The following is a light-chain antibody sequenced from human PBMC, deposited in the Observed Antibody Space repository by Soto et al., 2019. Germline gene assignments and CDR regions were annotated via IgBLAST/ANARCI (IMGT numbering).Light chain of an antibody. Sequence: DIVMTQSPDSLAVSLGERATINCKSSQSVLYSSNNKNYLAWYQQKPGQPPKALIYWASTRESGVPDRFSGSGSGTDFTLTISSLQAEDVAVYYCQQYYTTPWTLRHGTQVDIK. CDR1: QSVLYSSNNKNY. V-gene: IGKV4-1*01. J-gene: IGKJ1*01. CDR3: QQYYTTPWT. CDR2: WAS.